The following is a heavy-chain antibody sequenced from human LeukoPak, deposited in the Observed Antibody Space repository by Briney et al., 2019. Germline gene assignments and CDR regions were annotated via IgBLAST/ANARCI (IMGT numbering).Heavy chain of an antibody. CDR1: GFTFGSYG. CDR2: IWYDGSNK. Sequence: GGSLRLSCAASGFTFGSYGMHWVRQAPGKGLEWVAVIWYDGSNKYYADSVKGRFTISRDNSKNTLYLQMNSLRAEDTAVYYCARNGYDSSGYYGDYWGQGTLVTVSS. V-gene: IGHV3-33*01. D-gene: IGHD3-22*01. J-gene: IGHJ4*02. CDR3: ARNGYDSSGYYGDY.